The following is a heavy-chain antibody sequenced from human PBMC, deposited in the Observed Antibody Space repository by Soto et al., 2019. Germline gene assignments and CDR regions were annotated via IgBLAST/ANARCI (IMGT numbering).Heavy chain of an antibody. D-gene: IGHD5-12*01. CDR1: GGSISSGGYY. CDR2: IYYSGST. Sequence: SETLSLTCTVSGGSISSGGYYWIWIRQPPGKGLEWIGYIYYSGSTYYNPSLKSRVTISVDTSKNQFSLKLSSVTAADTAVYYCARGYSPLLSFDYWGQGTLVTVSS. J-gene: IGHJ4*02. CDR3: ARGYSPLLSFDY. V-gene: IGHV4-30-4*01.